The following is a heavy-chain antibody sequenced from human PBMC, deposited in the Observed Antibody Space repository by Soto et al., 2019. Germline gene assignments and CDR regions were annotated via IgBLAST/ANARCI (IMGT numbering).Heavy chain of an antibody. CDR2: ISYDGSNK. J-gene: IGHJ6*02. CDR1: GFTFSSYG. D-gene: IGHD1-1*01. CDR3: AKDWNDIPGGQHYYYYGMDV. Sequence: PGGSLRLSCAASGFTFSSYGMHWVRQAPGKGLEWVAVISYDGSNKYYADSVKGRFTISRDNSKNTLYLQMNGLRAEDTAVYYCAKDWNDIPGGQHYYYYGMDVWGQGTTVTVSS. V-gene: IGHV3-30*18.